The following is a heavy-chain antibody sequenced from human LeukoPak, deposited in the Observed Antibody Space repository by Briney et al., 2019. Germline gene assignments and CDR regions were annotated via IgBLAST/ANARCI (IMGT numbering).Heavy chain of an antibody. CDR1: GGSISSSSYY. V-gene: IGHV4-39*07. CDR2: IYYSGST. Sequence: SETLSLTCTVSGGSISSSSYYWGWLRQPPGTGLEWIGSIYYSGSTYYNPSLKSRVTISVDTSKNQFSLKLSSVTAADTALYYCARDVRLYYSYMDVWGKGTTVTVSS. J-gene: IGHJ6*03. CDR3: ARDVRLYYSYMDV.